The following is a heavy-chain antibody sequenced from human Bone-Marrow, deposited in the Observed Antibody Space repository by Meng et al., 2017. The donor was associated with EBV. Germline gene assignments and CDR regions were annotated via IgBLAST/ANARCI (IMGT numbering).Heavy chain of an antibody. CDR3: AKGYDGSGYYYY. Sequence: EWKVLWSGGGLFQPGGSLGLSCAVFGFTFSSYWMHWVRHVPGKGLAWVSRINSDGSSKSYADSVKGRFIISRDNAKNTLYLQMNSLRAEDTAVYYCAKGYDGSGYYYYWGQGTLVTVSS. J-gene: IGHJ4*02. CDR2: INSDGSSK. CDR1: GFTFSSYW. V-gene: IGHV3-74*01. D-gene: IGHD3-22*01.